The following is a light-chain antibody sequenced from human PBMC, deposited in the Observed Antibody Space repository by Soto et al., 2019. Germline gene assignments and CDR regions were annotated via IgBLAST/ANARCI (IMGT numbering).Light chain of an antibody. CDR2: GAS. CDR1: QRVTSSY. CDR3: QQYGSSSIT. J-gene: IGKJ5*01. Sequence: EFVLTQSPDILSLSRGERASLSCRASQRVTSSYLAWYQQKPGQAPRVLISGASSRATGIPDRFSGSGSGTDFTLTISRLEPEDFAVYYCQQYGSSSITFGQGTRLEIK. V-gene: IGKV3-20*01.